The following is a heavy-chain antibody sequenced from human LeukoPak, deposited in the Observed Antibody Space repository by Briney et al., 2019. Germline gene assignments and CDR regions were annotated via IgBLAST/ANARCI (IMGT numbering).Heavy chain of an antibody. CDR2: IFYSGIT. D-gene: IGHD6-13*01. CDR1: GGSISTDTNY. Sequence: SETLSLTCTVSGGSISTDTNYWAWIRQPPGKGLEWIGSIFYSGITYYNRSLKSPVTISVDTSQNQFSLKLPSVTAADTAVYYCARVGDSSSFRDRPAFDIWGQGTMVTVSS. V-gene: IGHV4-39*07. CDR3: ARVGDSSSFRDRPAFDI. J-gene: IGHJ3*02.